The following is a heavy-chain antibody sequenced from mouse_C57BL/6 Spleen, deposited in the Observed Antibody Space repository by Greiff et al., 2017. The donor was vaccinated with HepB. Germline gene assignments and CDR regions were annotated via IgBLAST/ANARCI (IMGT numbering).Heavy chain of an antibody. CDR2: IYPGDGDT. V-gene: IGHV1-80*01. CDR1: GYAFSSYW. CDR3: ARGNYDRGFAY. J-gene: IGHJ3*01. D-gene: IGHD2-4*01. Sequence: VKLMESGAELVKPGASVKISCKASGYAFSSYWMNWVKQRPGKGLEWIGQIYPGDGDTNYNGKFKGKATLTADKSSSTAYMQLSSLTSEDSAVYFCARGNYDRGFAYWGQGTLVTVSA.